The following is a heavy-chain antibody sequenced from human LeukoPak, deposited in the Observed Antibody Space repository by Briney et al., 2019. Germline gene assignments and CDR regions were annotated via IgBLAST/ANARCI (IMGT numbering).Heavy chain of an antibody. V-gene: IGHV3-30-3*01. CDR3: ARDYEDRYFDY. CDR1: GFTFSSYA. Sequence: PGGSLRLSCAASGFTFSSYATHWVRQAPGKGLEWVAVISYDGSNKYYADSVKGRFTISRDNSKNTLYLQMNSLRAEDTAVYYCARDYEDRYFDYWGQGTLVTVSS. J-gene: IGHJ4*02. CDR2: ISYDGSNK. D-gene: IGHD3-16*01.